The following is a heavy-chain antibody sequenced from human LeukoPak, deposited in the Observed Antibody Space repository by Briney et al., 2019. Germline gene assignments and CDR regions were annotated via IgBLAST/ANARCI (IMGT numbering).Heavy chain of an antibody. CDR1: GYTLTVLS. Sequence: ASVKVSCKVSGYTLTVLSMHWVRQAPGKGLEWMGGFDPEDGETIYAQKFQGRVTMTEDTSTDTAYMELSSLRSEDTAVYYCATAYPPSSSWYYFDYWGQGTLVTVSS. D-gene: IGHD6-13*01. CDR2: FDPEDGET. CDR3: ATAYPPSSSWYYFDY. V-gene: IGHV1-24*01. J-gene: IGHJ4*02.